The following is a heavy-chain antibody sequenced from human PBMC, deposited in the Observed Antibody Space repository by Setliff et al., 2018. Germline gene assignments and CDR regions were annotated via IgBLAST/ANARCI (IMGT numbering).Heavy chain of an antibody. CDR1: GYTFTNYG. CDR3: ARTPPNRGLSNGWYVDY. V-gene: IGHV1-18*01. CDR2: ISAYDGNT. J-gene: IGHJ4*02. Sequence: GASVKVSCKASGYTFTNYGITWVRQAPGQGLEWMAWISAYDGNTKYTLKLRGRVTLTTDTPTTRAYMDLRGLRSDDTAVYYCARTPPNRGLSNGWYVDYWGQGALVTVSS. D-gene: IGHD6-19*01.